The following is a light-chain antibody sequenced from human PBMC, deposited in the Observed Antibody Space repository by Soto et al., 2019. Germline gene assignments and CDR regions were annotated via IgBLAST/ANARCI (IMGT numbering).Light chain of an antibody. CDR2: EVT. V-gene: IGLV2-8*01. J-gene: IGLJ1*01. Sequence: QSALTQPHSASGSPGQSVTISCTGTGSDVGGYNYVSWYQQHPGKAPKLMIYEVTKRPSGVPDRFSGSKSGNTASLTVSGLQSEYEADYYCSAYAGPDLYVFGSGTKVTVL. CDR3: SAYAGPDLYV. CDR1: GSDVGGYNY.